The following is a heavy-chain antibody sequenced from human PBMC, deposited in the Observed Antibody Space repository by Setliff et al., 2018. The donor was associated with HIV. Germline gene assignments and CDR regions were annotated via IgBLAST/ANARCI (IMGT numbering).Heavy chain of an antibody. D-gene: IGHD3-9*01. CDR2: ISYGGNT. J-gene: IGHJ4*02. CDR1: GDSINSGPYS. V-gene: IGHV4-39*01. CDR3: ARLLEGPDYSSDFRYFDWFPDV. Sequence: CTVSGDSINSGPYSWGWIRQPPGKGLESIGSISYGGNTYYNPSLKSRVLISGDTSKNQFALKLSSVTAADTGVYYCARLLEGPDYSSDFRYFDWFPDVWGQGTLVTVSS.